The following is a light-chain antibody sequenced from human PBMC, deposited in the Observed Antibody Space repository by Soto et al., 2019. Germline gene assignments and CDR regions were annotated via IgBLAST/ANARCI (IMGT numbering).Light chain of an antibody. J-gene: IGLJ1*01. Sequence: QSVLTQPASASGTPGQRVTISCYGGSSNIGINTVNWYQQLPGTAPKVLIYTDNERPSGVPDRFSGSKSGTSASLAINGLQSGDEADYYCGAWDESLNGYVFGTGTKVTVL. CDR2: TDN. CDR3: GAWDESLNGYV. V-gene: IGLV1-44*01. CDR1: SSNIGINT.